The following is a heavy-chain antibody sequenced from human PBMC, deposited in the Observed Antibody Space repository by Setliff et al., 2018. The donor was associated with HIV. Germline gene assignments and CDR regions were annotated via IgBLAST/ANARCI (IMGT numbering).Heavy chain of an antibody. CDR1: GDSVSSNSAA. Sequence: SQTLSLTCAISGDSVSSNSAAWNWIRQSPSRGLEWLGRTYYRSKWYNDYAVSVKSRITINPDTSKNQFSLQLNSVTPEDTAVYYCASIDCGGDCYSYYYYGMDVWGQGTTVTVSS. V-gene: IGHV6-1*01. D-gene: IGHD2-21*02. CDR3: ASIDCGGDCYSYYYYGMDV. J-gene: IGHJ6*02. CDR2: TYYRSKWYN.